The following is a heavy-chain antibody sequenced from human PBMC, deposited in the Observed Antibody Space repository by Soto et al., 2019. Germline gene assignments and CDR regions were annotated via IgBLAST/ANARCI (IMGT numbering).Heavy chain of an antibody. J-gene: IGHJ4*02. CDR2: ISGSGGST. Sequence: EVQLLESGGGLVQPGGSLRLSCAASGFTFSSYAMSWVRQAPGKGLEWVSAISGSGGSTYYADSVKGRFTISRDNSKNTLYLQMNSLRAEDTAVYYCAKDAQQQLVEGGLAWGSDYWGQGTLVTVSS. D-gene: IGHD6-13*01. V-gene: IGHV3-23*01. CDR3: AKDAQQQLVEGGLAWGSDY. CDR1: GFTFSSYA.